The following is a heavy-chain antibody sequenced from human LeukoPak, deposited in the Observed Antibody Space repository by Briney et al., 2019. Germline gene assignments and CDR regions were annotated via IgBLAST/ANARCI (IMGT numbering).Heavy chain of an antibody. CDR2: IYYSGST. V-gene: IGHV4-59*08. CDR3: ARHRADYDILTGYTFDY. D-gene: IGHD3-9*01. CDR1: GGSITSYY. Sequence: SSETLSLTCTVSGGSITSYYWSWIRQPPGKGLEWIGSIYYSGSTNYNPSLKSRVTISVDTSKNQLSLKLSSVTAADTAVYYCARHRADYDILTGYTFDYWGQGTLVTVSS. J-gene: IGHJ4*02.